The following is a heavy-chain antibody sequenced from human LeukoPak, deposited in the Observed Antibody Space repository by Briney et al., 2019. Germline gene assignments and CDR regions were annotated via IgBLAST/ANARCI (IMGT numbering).Heavy chain of an antibody. CDR3: ANWIVATGFGAFDI. J-gene: IGHJ3*02. CDR1: GFTFSSYG. D-gene: IGHD5-12*01. V-gene: IGHV3-30*18. CDR2: ISYDGSNK. Sequence: PGGSLRLSCAASGFTFSSYGMHWVRQAPGKGLEWVAVISYDGSNKYCADSVKGRFTISRDNSKNTLYLQMNSLRAEDTAVYYCANWIVATGFGAFDIWGQGTMVTVSS.